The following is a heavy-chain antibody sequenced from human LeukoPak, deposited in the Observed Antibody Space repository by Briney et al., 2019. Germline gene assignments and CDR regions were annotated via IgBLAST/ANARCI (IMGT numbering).Heavy chain of an antibody. CDR1: GFTFSSDE. Sequence: PGGPLRLSCAASGFTFSSDEMNWVRQAPGKGLEWVSYISSSGSTIYYADSVKGRFTISRDNAKNSLYLQMNSLRAEDTAVYYCAELGITMIGGVWGKGTTVTISS. V-gene: IGHV3-48*03. CDR2: ISSSGSTI. J-gene: IGHJ6*04. D-gene: IGHD3-10*02. CDR3: AELGITMIGGV.